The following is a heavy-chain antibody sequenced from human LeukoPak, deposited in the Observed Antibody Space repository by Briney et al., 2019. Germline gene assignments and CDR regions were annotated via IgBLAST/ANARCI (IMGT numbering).Heavy chain of an antibody. CDR3: ARETMILVVINY. V-gene: IGHV3-30*04. D-gene: IGHD3-22*01. Sequence: PGGSLRLSCAASGFTFSSYTMHWVRQAPGKGLEWVAVISYDGSKKYYADSVKGRFTISRDNSKNTLYLQMNSLRAEDTAVYYCARETMILVVINYWGQGTLVTVSS. CDR2: ISYDGSKK. J-gene: IGHJ4*02. CDR1: GFTFSSYT.